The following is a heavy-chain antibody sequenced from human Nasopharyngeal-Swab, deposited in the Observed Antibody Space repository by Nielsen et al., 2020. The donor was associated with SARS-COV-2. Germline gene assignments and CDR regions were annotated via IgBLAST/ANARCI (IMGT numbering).Heavy chain of an antibody. D-gene: IGHD3-10*01. CDR1: GFTLRNYV. CDR2: FSYDGSKR. V-gene: IGHV3-30*18. CDR3: AKDHFYDSGSYDRLYFEF. J-gene: IGHJ4*02. Sequence: GESLKTYCAALGFTLRNYVMHWVRQAPGKGLEWVALFSYDGSKRYFADSLKGRFSISRDNIKNMLYLQMDSLRADDTAVYYCAKDHFYDSGSYDRLYFEFWGQGTLVTVSS.